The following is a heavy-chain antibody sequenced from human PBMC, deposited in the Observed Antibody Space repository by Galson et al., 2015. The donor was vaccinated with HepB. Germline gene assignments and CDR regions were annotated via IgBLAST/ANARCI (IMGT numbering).Heavy chain of an antibody. Sequence: ETLSLTCTVSGGSIYSINYYWGWIRQPPGKGLEYIGSISYSGTTYYNPSLTSRVTISSDTSKNQLSLKLSSVTAADTAVYYCARAIRGVVIFDYWGQGTLVTVSS. CDR3: ARAIRGVVIFDY. CDR2: ISYSGTT. CDR1: GGSIYSINYY. D-gene: IGHD3-3*01. J-gene: IGHJ4*02. V-gene: IGHV4-39*01.